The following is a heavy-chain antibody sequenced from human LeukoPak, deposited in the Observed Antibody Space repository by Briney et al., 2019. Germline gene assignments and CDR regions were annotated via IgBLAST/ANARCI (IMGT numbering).Heavy chain of an antibody. D-gene: IGHD3-10*01. J-gene: IGHJ5*02. CDR1: GGSISSYY. V-gene: IGHV4-59*01. Sequence: SETLSLTCTVSGGSISSYYWSWIRQPPGKGLEWIEYIYYSGSTNYNPSLKSRVTISVDTSKNQFSLKLSSVTAADTAVYYCARGGITMVRGVIRFDPWGQGTLVTVSS. CDR2: IYYSGST. CDR3: ARGGITMVRGVIRFDP.